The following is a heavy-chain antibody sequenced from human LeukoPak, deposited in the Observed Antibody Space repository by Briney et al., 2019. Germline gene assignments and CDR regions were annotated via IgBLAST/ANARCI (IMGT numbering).Heavy chain of an antibody. D-gene: IGHD1-7*01. Sequence: GGSLRLSCAASGFTFSSYSMNWVRQAPGKGLEWVSSISSSSSYIYYADSVKGRFTISRDNSKNTLYLQMNSLRAEDTAVYYCARAPGPRITGTTLDYWGQGTLVTVSS. CDR3: ARAPGPRITGTTLDY. J-gene: IGHJ4*02. CDR2: ISSSSSYI. V-gene: IGHV3-21*01. CDR1: GFTFSSYS.